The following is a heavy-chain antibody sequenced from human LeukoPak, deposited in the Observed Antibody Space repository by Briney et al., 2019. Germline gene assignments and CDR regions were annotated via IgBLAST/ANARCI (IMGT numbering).Heavy chain of an antibody. Sequence: GGSLRLSCAASGFTFDDYAMHWVRHAPGKGLEWVSGISWNSGSIGYADSVKGRFTISRDNAKNSLYLQMNSLRAEDTALYYCAKGLRVYSVFDYWGQGTLVTVSS. J-gene: IGHJ4*02. CDR1: GFTFDDYA. CDR2: ISWNSGSI. D-gene: IGHD6-13*01. V-gene: IGHV3-9*01. CDR3: AKGLRVYSVFDY.